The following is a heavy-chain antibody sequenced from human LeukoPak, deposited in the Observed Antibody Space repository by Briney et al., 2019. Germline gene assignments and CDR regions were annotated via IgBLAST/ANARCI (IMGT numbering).Heavy chain of an antibody. V-gene: IGHV3-48*03. J-gene: IGHJ4*02. CDR2: ISSSGSTI. CDR3: ARGERIVGATIDY. D-gene: IGHD1-26*01. CDR1: GFTFSSYE. Sequence: PGGSLRLSCAASGFTFSSYEMNWVRQAPGKGLEWVSCISSSGSTIYYADSVKGRFTISRDNAKNSLYLQMNSLRAEDTAVYYCARGERIVGATIDYWGQGTLVTVSS.